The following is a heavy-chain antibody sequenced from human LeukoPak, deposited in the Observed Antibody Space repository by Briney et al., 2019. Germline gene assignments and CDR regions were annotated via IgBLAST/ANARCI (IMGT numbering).Heavy chain of an antibody. V-gene: IGHV3-7*04. Sequence: GGSLRLSCAASGFTFSDYWMSWVRQAPGRGLEWVADIKQDGSEKKCVDSVKGQFTISRDNAKNSLYLQMDSLRAGDTAVYYCARIRDGYTNDAFDIWGQGTMVTVSS. CDR1: GFTFSDYW. J-gene: IGHJ3*02. CDR2: IKQDGSEK. D-gene: IGHD5-24*01. CDR3: ARIRDGYTNDAFDI.